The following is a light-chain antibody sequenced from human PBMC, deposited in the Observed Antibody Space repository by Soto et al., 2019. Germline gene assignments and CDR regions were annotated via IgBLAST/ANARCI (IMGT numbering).Light chain of an antibody. CDR2: GGS. Sequence: EIVLTQSPGSLSLSPGGRATLSCRASPTISSSFLTWYQQKPGQAPRLLIYGGSSRATGIPVRFSGRGSGTDFTLTISRLEPEDFAVYFCQQYASSPITFGQGTRLEI. CDR3: QQYASSPIT. CDR1: PTISSSF. V-gene: IGKV3-20*01. J-gene: IGKJ5*01.